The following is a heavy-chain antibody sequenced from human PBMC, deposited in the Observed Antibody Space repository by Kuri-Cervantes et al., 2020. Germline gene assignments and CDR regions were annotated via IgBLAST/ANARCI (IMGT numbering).Heavy chain of an antibody. CDR2: ISFDGSTQ. V-gene: IGHV3-30*03. CDR3: AREKGFTSGYDY. D-gene: IGHD5-12*01. J-gene: IGHJ4*02. CDR1: GFTFSSYG. Sequence: GGSLRLSCAASGFTFSSYGMHWVRQAPGKGLEWMAVISFDGSTQYYADSVKGRFAISRDTSKNTLFLHLNSLRPEDTALYYCAREKGFTSGYDYWGQGTLVTVSS.